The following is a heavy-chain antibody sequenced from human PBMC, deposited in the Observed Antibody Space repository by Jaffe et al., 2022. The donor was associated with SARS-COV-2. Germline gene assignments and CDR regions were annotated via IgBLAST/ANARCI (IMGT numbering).Heavy chain of an antibody. V-gene: IGHV3-7*01. CDR1: GFTFSSYW. Sequence: EVQLVESGGGLVQPGGSLRLSCAASGFTFSSYWMSWVRQAPGKGLEWVANIKQDGSEKYYVDSVKGRFTISRDNAKNSLFLQMNSLRAEDTAVYYCARYSSSWIPPIYYYYYMDVWGKGTTVTVSS. CDR3: ARYSSSWIPPIYYYYYMDV. D-gene: IGHD6-13*01. CDR2: IKQDGSEK. J-gene: IGHJ6*03.